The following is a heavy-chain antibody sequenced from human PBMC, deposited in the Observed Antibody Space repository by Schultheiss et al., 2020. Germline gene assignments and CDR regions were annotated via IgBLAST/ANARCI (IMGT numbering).Heavy chain of an antibody. CDR1: GFTFSSYA. J-gene: IGHJ4*02. V-gene: IGHV3-33*08. D-gene: IGHD6-6*01. CDR3: ARGDRIAARPFDY. CDR2: IWYDGSNK. Sequence: GGSLRLSCAASGFTFSSYAMHWVRQAPGKGLEWVAVIWYDGSNKYYADSVKGRFTISRDNSKNTLYLQMNSLRAEDTAVYYCARGDRIAARPFDYWGQGTLVTVSS.